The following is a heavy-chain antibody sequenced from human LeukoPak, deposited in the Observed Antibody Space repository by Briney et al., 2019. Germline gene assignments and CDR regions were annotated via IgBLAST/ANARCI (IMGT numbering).Heavy chain of an antibody. D-gene: IGHD6-19*01. CDR2: ISSSSTYI. Sequence: GGSLRLSCAASGFTFSSYSMSWVRQAPGKGLECLSSISSSSTYIYYADSVKDRFTISRDNAKNSLYLQMNSLRAEDTAVYYCARESGIAVAGTYYFDYWGQGTLVTVSS. CDR3: ARESGIAVAGTYYFDY. V-gene: IGHV3-21*01. CDR1: GFTFSSYS. J-gene: IGHJ4*02.